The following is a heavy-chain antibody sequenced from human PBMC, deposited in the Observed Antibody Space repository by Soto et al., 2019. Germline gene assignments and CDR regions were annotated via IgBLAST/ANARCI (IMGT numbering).Heavy chain of an antibody. J-gene: IGHJ6*03. CDR3: AATTEGDNYYMDV. Sequence: SAKVSCKASGFTFTSSAMQCVQQARGQRLEWIGWIVVGSGNTNYAQKFQERVTITRDMSTSTAYMELSSLRSEDTAVYYCAATTEGDNYYMDVWGKGTTVTVSS. CDR1: GFTFTSSA. V-gene: IGHV1-58*02. CDR2: IVVGSGNT.